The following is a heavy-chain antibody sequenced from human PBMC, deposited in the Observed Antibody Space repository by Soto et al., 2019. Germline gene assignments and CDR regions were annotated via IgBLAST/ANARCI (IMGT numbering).Heavy chain of an antibody. CDR1: GGTFSNYA. J-gene: IGHJ6*02. CDR2: IIPISGTA. CDR3: SRSQGSSTSLEIYYYYYYGMDV. V-gene: IGHV1-69*01. D-gene: IGHD2-2*01. Sequence: QVQLVQSGAEVKKPGSSVKVSCKASGGTFSNYAISWVRQAPGHGLEWMGGIIPISGTANYAQKFQGRVTITAGESTSTAYMELSSMSSEDTAGYYCSRSQGSSTSLEIYYYYYYGMDVWGQGTTVTVSS.